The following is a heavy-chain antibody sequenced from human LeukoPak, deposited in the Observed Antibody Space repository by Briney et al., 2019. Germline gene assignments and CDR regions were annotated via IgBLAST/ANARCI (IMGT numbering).Heavy chain of an antibody. J-gene: IGHJ4*02. CDR3: AKESCSSTSCYASADY. D-gene: IGHD2-2*01. Sequence: GGSLRLSCAASGFTFSSYAMSWVRQAPGKGLEWVSAISGSGGSTYYADSVKGRFTISRDNSKNTLYLHMNSLRAEDTAVYYCAKESCSSTSCYASADYWGQGTLVTVSS. V-gene: IGHV3-23*01. CDR1: GFTFSSYA. CDR2: ISGSGGST.